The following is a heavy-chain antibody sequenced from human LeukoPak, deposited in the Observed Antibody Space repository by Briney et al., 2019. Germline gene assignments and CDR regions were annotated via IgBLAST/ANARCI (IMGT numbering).Heavy chain of an antibody. CDR1: GASISSYY. CDR3: ARENPSGYYNRPIDY. D-gene: IGHD3-22*01. Sequence: SETLSLTCTVSGASISSYYWSWIRQPPGKGLEWIGDIYYSGSIKYNPSLKSRVTMSVDTSKNQFSLKLSSVTAADTAIYYCARENPSGYYNRPIDYWGQGTLVTVSS. CDR2: IYYSGSI. V-gene: IGHV4-59*01. J-gene: IGHJ4*02.